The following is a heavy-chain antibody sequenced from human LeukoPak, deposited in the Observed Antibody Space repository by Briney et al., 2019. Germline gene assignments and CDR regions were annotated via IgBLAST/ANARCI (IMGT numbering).Heavy chain of an antibody. CDR2: ISGSGGST. Sequence: PGGSLRLSCAASGFTFSSYAMSWVRQAPGKGLEWVSAISGSGGSTYYADSVKGRFTISRDNAKNSLYLQMNSLRAEDTAVYYCARDVGELLGDFDYWGQGTLVTVSS. CDR3: ARDVGELLGDFDY. V-gene: IGHV3-23*01. D-gene: IGHD3-10*01. CDR1: GFTFSSYA. J-gene: IGHJ4*02.